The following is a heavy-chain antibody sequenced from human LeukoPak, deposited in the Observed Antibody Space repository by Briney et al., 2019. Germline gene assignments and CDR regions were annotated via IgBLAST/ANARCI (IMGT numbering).Heavy chain of an antibody. CDR3: ARGRVVPAAPLDY. D-gene: IGHD2-2*01. CDR2: ISWNSGSI. CDR1: GFTFDDYA. Sequence: GGSLRLSCAASGFTFDDYAMHWVRQAPGKSLEWVSGISWNSGSIGYADSVKGRFTISRDNAKNSLYLQMNSLRAEDTALYYCARGRVVPAAPLDYWGQGTLVTVSS. V-gene: IGHV3-9*01. J-gene: IGHJ4*02.